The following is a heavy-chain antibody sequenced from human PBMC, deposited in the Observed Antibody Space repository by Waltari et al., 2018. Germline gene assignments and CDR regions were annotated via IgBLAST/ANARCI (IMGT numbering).Heavy chain of an antibody. Sequence: QVQLQQWGAGLLKPSETLSLTCAVYGGSFSGYYWSWIRQPPGKGLEWIGEIIHSGSTNDNPSLKRRVTISVDTSKNQFSLKLSSVTAADTAVYYCARGRITIFGVVIMRRSYFDYWGQGTLVTVSS. CDR3: ARGRITIFGVVIMRRSYFDY. J-gene: IGHJ4*02. V-gene: IGHV4-34*12. CDR2: IIHSGST. CDR1: GGSFSGYY. D-gene: IGHD3-3*01.